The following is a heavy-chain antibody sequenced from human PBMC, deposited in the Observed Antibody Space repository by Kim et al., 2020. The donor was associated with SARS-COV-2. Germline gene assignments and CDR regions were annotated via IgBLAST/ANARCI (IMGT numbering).Heavy chain of an antibody. V-gene: IGHV1-18*04. CDR3: ARDRPYYDILTGYYMLGWPFDP. J-gene: IGHJ5*02. D-gene: IGHD3-9*01. Sequence: ASVKVSCKASGYTFTSYGISWVRQAPGQGLEWMGWISAYNGNTNYAQKLQGRVTMTTDTSTSTAYMELRSLRSDDTAVYYCARDRPYYDILTGYYMLGWPFDPWGQGTLVTVSS. CDR1: GYTFTSYG. CDR2: ISAYNGNT.